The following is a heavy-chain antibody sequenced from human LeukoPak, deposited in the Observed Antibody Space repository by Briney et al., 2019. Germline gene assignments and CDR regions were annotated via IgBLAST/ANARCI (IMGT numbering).Heavy chain of an antibody. V-gene: IGHV3-30*18. Sequence: GVTLRLSCVASGFIFRDYAMQGVPPAPGKGLEGVIVESHDGRNKIYGDSVKGRFTISRDNSKNAVYLQMDNLRPEDAAVYYCAKDRDRITWSFFDFWGKGTLVTVSS. J-gene: IGHJ4*02. CDR3: AKDRDRITWSFFDF. D-gene: IGHD6-13*01. CDR1: GFIFRDYA. CDR2: ESHDGRNK.